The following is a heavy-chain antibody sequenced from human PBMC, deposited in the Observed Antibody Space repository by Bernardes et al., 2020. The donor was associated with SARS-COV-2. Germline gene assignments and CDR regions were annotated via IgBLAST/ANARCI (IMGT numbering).Heavy chain of an antibody. Sequence: SETLSLTCTASGGSISGHYWSWIRQPPGKGLEWIGLTYYSGTTKYNPSLKSRVTISVDTSKNQFSLKLSSVTAADTAVYYCARYSTSWYYYFDHWGQGTLVTVSS. CDR3: ARYSTSWYYYFDH. CDR2: TYYSGTT. CDR1: GGSISGHY. V-gene: IGHV4-59*11. J-gene: IGHJ4*02. D-gene: IGHD6-13*01.